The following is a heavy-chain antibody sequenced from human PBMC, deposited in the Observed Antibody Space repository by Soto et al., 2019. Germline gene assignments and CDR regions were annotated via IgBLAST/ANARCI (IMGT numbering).Heavy chain of an antibody. J-gene: IGHJ4*02. CDR3: ARLRLGELSSHIYYFDY. CDR1: GYTFTAYY. CDR2: INPNSGGT. Sequence: ASVKVSCKASGYTFTAYYMHWVRQAPGQGLEWMGWINPNSGGTNYAQKFQGWVTMTRDTSISTAYMELSRLRSDDTAVYYCARLRLGELSSHIYYFDYWGQGTLVTVSS. D-gene: IGHD3-16*02. V-gene: IGHV1-2*04.